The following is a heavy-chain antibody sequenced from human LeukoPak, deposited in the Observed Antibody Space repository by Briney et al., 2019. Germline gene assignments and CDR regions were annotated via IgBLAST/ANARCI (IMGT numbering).Heavy chain of an antibody. D-gene: IGHD6-13*01. CDR2: IYPGDSDT. V-gene: IGHV5-51*01. CDR3: ARSYSSSWYGFDP. Sequence: GESLKISCKGSGYSFTSYWIGWVRQMPGKGLEWMGIIYPGDSDTRHSPSFQGQVTISADKSISTAYLQWSSLKASDTAMYYCARSYSSSWYGFDPWGQGTLVTVSS. J-gene: IGHJ5*02. CDR1: GYSFTSYW.